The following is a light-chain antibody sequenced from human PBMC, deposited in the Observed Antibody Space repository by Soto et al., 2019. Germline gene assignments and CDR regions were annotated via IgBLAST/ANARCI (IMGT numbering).Light chain of an antibody. CDR1: SSDGGEYNY. CDR2: DVN. CDR3: ASYAGSYSDV. Sequence: QSALTQPRSVSGSPGQSVTICCTGTSSDGGEYNYVSWYQQSPGRAPQLMIYDVNKRPSGVPDRFSGPKSDNTASLSISGLQADDEADYYCASYAGSYSDVLGTGTKVTVL. V-gene: IGLV2-11*02. J-gene: IGLJ1*01.